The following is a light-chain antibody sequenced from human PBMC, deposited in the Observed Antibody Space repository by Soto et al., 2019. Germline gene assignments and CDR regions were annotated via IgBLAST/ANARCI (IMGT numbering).Light chain of an antibody. J-gene: IGKJ1*01. CDR1: QSISSW. CDR2: KAS. Sequence: DIQMTQSPSTLSASVGDRVTITCRASQSISSWLAWYQQKPGTAPKLLIYKASTLQSVVPSRFSGSGSGTEFTLTISSLRPDDSATYYCQQYNDNWTFGQGTKVEIK. V-gene: IGKV1-5*03. CDR3: QQYNDNWT.